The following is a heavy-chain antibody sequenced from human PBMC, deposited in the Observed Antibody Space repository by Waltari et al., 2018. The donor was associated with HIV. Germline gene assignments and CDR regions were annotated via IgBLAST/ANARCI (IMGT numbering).Heavy chain of an antibody. Sequence: EVQLLESGGGLVQPGGSLRLSCIVSGFTFNSYVMSWVRQAPGKGLEWVSGISGSGGTTYYADSVKGRFTISRDNSKNTLYLQMNTLGVEDTAVYYCAKVPPGSGSNPFDYWGQGTLVTVSS. V-gene: IGHV3-23*01. D-gene: IGHD3-10*01. J-gene: IGHJ4*02. CDR2: ISGSGGTT. CDR3: AKVPPGSGSNPFDY. CDR1: GFTFNSYV.